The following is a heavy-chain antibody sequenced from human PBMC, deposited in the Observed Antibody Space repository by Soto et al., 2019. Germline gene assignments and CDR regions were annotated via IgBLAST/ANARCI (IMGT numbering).Heavy chain of an antibody. CDR1: GGSVNSGNYF. J-gene: IGHJ6*02. CDR3: ALDDGGLGD. Sequence: QVQLQESGPGLVKPSQTLSLTCAVSGGSVNSGNYFWSWIRQPPGKGLEWIGYISNSGSTYYNPSRGGRLTISVDTSKTHFSLKLTSVTAADAAVCYCALDDGGLGDWGPGATVTVSS. CDR2: ISNSGST. V-gene: IGHV4-30-4*01.